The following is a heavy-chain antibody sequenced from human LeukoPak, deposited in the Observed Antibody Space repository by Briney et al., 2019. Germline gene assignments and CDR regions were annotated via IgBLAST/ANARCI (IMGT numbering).Heavy chain of an antibody. Sequence: SCKASGYTFTSYAMNWVRQAPGKGLEWVSSLSTSSSYIYYADSVEGRFTVSRNNARNSLELQMNSLRAEDTAVYYCARSRRDGDYLFNAFDIWDQGTMVTVSS. J-gene: IGHJ3*02. CDR1: GYTFTSYA. D-gene: IGHD4-17*01. CDR2: LSTSSSYI. V-gene: IGHV3-21*01. CDR3: ARSRRDGDYLFNAFDI.